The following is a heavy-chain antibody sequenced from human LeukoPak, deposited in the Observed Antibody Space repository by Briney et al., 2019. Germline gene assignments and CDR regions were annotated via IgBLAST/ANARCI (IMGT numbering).Heavy chain of an antibody. J-gene: IGHJ3*02. Sequence: GGSLRLSCAASGFTFSSYGMHWVRQAPGKGLEWVAVISYDGSSKYYADSVKGRFTISRDNSKNSLYLQMNSLRAEDTAVYYCARDNYYDSSATGYAFDIWGQGTMVTVSS. CDR2: ISYDGSSK. CDR1: GFTFSSYG. D-gene: IGHD3-22*01. V-gene: IGHV3-30*03. CDR3: ARDNYYDSSATGYAFDI.